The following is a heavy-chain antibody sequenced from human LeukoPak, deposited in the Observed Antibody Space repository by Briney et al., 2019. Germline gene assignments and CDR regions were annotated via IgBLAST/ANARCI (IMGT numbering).Heavy chain of an antibody. J-gene: IGHJ5*02. D-gene: IGHD3-9*01. CDR3: ARGYDILTGYYMPGA. CDR1: GFTFSSYA. Sequence: GGSLRLSCAASGFTFSSYAMSWVRQAPGKGLEWVSAFSGSGGSTYYADSVKGRFTISRDNAKNSLYLQMNSLRAEDTAVYYCARGYDILTGYYMPGAWGQGTLVTVSS. V-gene: IGHV3-23*01. CDR2: FSGSGGST.